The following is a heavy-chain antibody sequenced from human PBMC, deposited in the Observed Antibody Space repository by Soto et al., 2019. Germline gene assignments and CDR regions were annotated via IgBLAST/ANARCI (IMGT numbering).Heavy chain of an antibody. D-gene: IGHD2-15*01. J-gene: IGHJ4*02. CDR3: ARVAYCSGDDCFASYFDY. CDR2: ISHREDT. CDR1: GGSFNGYF. V-gene: IGHV4-34*01. Sequence: PSETLSLTCNVTGGSFNGYFWSWIRQSPGKGLEWIGEISHREDTNYNPSFKSRVTISLDTSRNAFSLEMESVTPEDTAVSYCARVAYCSGDDCFASYFDYWGQGIQVTVSS.